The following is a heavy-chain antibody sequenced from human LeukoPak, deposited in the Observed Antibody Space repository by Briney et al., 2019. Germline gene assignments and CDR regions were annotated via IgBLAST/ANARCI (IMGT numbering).Heavy chain of an antibody. CDR3: ATGADSSGYFDY. D-gene: IGHD3-22*01. Sequence: SETLSLTCAVSGGSFSGYYWSWIRQAPGKGLEWIGEINHSGSTNYNPSLKSRVTIPTDTSKNQFSLKLSSVTAADTAVYYCATGADSSGYFDYWGQGTLVTVSS. J-gene: IGHJ4*02. CDR1: GGSFSGYY. V-gene: IGHV4-34*01. CDR2: INHSGST.